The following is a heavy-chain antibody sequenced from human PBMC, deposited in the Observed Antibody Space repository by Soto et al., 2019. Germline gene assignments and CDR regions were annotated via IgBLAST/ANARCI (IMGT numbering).Heavy chain of an antibody. CDR3: ARNATWEPIY. V-gene: IGHV3-30-3*01. CDR2: ILYDGSNN. Sequence: PAGSLRLSCAASGFTFNIYAMHWFRQAPGKGLEWVAVILYDGSNNYYADSVKGRFTISRDNSKNPLYLQMNSLRAEDTAVYYCARNATWEPIYWGQGTLVTV. CDR1: GFTFNIYA. J-gene: IGHJ4*02. D-gene: IGHD1-26*01.